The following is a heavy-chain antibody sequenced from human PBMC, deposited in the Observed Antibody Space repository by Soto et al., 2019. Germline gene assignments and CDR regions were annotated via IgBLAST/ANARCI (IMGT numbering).Heavy chain of an antibody. J-gene: IGHJ5*02. V-gene: IGHV1-18*01. Sequence: ASVKGSCKASGYTFTSYRSSWVRQAPGQGLEWMGWISAYNGNTNYAQKLQGRVTMTTDTSTSTAYMELRSLRSDDTAVYYCARGVVGATDIWFDPWGQGTLVTVSS. CDR2: ISAYNGNT. CDR1: GYTFTSYR. CDR3: ARGVVGATDIWFDP. D-gene: IGHD1-26*01.